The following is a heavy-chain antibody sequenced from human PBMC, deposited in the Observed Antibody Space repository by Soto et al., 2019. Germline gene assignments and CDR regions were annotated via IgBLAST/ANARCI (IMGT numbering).Heavy chain of an antibody. D-gene: IGHD5-12*01. J-gene: IGHJ4*02. CDR2: IYYSGTT. V-gene: IGHV4-39*01. CDR1: GGSISSYNYY. CDR3: ARNRLRTPPVY. Sequence: QLQLQESGPGLVKPSETLSLTCTVSGGSISSYNYYWGWLRQPPRQGLEWIGSIYYSGTTYCNPSLKKRLTISVDTSKNQFPLKLSSVTAADTAVYYCARNRLRTPPVYWGQGTLVTVSS.